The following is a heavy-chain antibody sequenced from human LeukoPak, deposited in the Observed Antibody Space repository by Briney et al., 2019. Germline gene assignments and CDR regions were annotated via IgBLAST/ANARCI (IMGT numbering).Heavy chain of an antibody. CDR2: ISAYNGNT. Sequence: ASVKVSCKASGYTFTSYGISWARQAPGQGLEWMGWISAYNGNTNYAQKLQGRVTMTTDTSTSTAYMELRSLRSDDTAVYYCVGPMLGAFDIWGQGTMVTVSS. D-gene: IGHD3-10*02. J-gene: IGHJ3*02. CDR1: GYTFTSYG. V-gene: IGHV1-18*01. CDR3: VGPMLGAFDI.